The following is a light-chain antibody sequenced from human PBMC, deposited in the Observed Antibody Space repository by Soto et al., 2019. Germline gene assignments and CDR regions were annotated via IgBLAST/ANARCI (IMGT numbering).Light chain of an antibody. V-gene: IGLV2-14*01. CDR3: SSYTSRSTLYV. Sequence: QSAPTQPASVSGSPGQSITVSCTGTSSDIGGYNYVSWYQQHPGKAPKLMVYEVTNRPSGVSDRFSGSKSGNTASLTISGLQADDEGYYYCSSYTSRSTLYVFGTGTKLTVL. CDR2: EVT. J-gene: IGLJ1*01. CDR1: SSDIGGYNY.